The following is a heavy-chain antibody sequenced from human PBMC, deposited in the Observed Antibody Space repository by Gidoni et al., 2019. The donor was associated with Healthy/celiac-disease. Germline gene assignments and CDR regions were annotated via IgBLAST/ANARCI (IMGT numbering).Heavy chain of an antibody. D-gene: IGHD6-13*01. CDR1: GGSISSSSYY. CDR2: IYYSGST. J-gene: IGHJ4*02. V-gene: IGHV4-39*01. Sequence: QLQLQESGPGLVKPSETLSLTCTVSGGSISSSSYYWGWIRQPPGKGLEWIGSIYYSGSTYYNPSLKSRVTISVDTSKNQFSLKLSSVTAADTAVYYCARRDNSYSSSWYSLGSFDYWGQGTLVTVSS. CDR3: ARRDNSYSSSWYSLGSFDY.